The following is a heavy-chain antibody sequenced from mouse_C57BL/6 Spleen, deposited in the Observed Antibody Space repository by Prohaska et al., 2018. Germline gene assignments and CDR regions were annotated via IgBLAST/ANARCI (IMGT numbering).Heavy chain of an antibody. CDR2: IDPSDSYT. Sequence: QVQLQQPGAELVRPGTSVKLSCKASGYTFTSYWMHWVKQRPGQGLEWIGVIDPSDSYTNYNQKFKGKATLTVDTSSSTAYMQLSSLTSEDSAVYYCARPRIAHDYDVDYWGQGTTLTVSS. J-gene: IGHJ2*01. D-gene: IGHD2-4*01. CDR1: GYTFTSYW. V-gene: IGHV1-59*01. CDR3: ARPRIAHDYDVDY.